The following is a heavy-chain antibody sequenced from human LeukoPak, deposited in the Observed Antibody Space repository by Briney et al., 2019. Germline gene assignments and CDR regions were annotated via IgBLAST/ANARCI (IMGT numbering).Heavy chain of an antibody. CDR1: GGTFSSYA. V-gene: IGHV1-69*06. CDR3: ASHAAQRVAFDI. Sequence: SVKVSCKASGGTFSSYAISWVRQAPGQGLEWMGGIIPIFGTANYAQKFQGRVTITADKSTSTAYMELSSLRFEDTAVYYCASHAAQRVAFDIWGQGTMVTVSS. D-gene: IGHD6-6*01. CDR2: IIPIFGTA. J-gene: IGHJ3*02.